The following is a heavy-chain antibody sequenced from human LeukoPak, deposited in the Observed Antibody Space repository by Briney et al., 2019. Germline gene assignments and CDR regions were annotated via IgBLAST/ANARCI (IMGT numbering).Heavy chain of an antibody. D-gene: IGHD2-21*02. CDR2: ISYDGSNK. CDR3: ASMTVLDY. Sequence: PGRSLRLSCAASGFTFSSYAMRWVRQAPGKGLEWVAVISYDGSNKYYADSVKGRFTISRDNSKNTLYLQMNSLRAEDTAVYYCASMTVLDYWGQGTLVTVSS. CDR1: GFTFSSYA. J-gene: IGHJ4*02. V-gene: IGHV3-30-3*01.